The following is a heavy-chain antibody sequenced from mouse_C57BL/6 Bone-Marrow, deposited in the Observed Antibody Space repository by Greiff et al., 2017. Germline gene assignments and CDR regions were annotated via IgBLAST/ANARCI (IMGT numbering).Heavy chain of an antibody. Sequence: QVQLQQPGAELVRPGTSVKLSCKASGYTFPSYWMHWVKQRPGQGLEWIGVIDPSDSYTNYNQKFKGKATLTVDTSSSPAYMQLSSLTSEDSAVYYCAKGNADGLRYYCDYWGEGTTLTVSS. CDR2: IDPSDSYT. V-gene: IGHV1-59*01. CDR3: AKGNADGLRYYCDY. D-gene: IGHD1-1*01. CDR1: GYTFPSYW. J-gene: IGHJ2*01.